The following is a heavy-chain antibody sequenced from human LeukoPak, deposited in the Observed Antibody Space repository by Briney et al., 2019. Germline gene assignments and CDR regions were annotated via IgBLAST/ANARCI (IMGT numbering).Heavy chain of an antibody. D-gene: IGHD3-22*01. CDR3: ARDPYYYDSSGYYPLFGYFDY. V-gene: IGHV1-69*01. Sequence: SVTVSCKASGGTFSSYAISWVRQAPGQGLEWMGGIIPIFGTANYAQKFQGRVTITADESTSTAYMELSSLRSEDTAVYYCARDPYYYDSSGYYPLFGYFDYWGQGTLVTVSS. CDR2: IIPIFGTA. CDR1: GGTFSSYA. J-gene: IGHJ4*02.